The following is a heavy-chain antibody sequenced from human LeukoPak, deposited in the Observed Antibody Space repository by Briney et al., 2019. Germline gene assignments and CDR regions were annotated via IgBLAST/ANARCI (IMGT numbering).Heavy chain of an antibody. D-gene: IGHD2/OR15-2a*01. J-gene: IGHJ4*02. CDR3: ARDFYDGFALDY. Sequence: TGGSLRLSCAASGFTFSSYWMHWVRQAPGKGLVWVSRINSDGSSTSYADSVKGRFTISRDNARNSLYLQMDNLRAEDTGVYYCARDFYDGFALDYWGQGTLVTVSS. CDR2: INSDGSST. CDR1: GFTFSSYW. V-gene: IGHV3-74*01.